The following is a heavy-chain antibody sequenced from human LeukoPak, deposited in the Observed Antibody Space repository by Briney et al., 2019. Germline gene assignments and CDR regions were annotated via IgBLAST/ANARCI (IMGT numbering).Heavy chain of an antibody. D-gene: IGHD6-19*01. CDR1: GFTFSSYA. CDR2: ISYDGSNK. J-gene: IGHJ4*02. CDR3: ARDRVLAVAGTILDY. Sequence: GRSLRLSCAASGFTFSSYAMHWVRQAPGKGLEWVAVISYDGSNKYYADSVKGRFTISRDNSKNTLYLQMNSLRAEDTAVYYCARDRVLAVAGTILDYWGQGTLVTVSS. V-gene: IGHV3-30-3*01.